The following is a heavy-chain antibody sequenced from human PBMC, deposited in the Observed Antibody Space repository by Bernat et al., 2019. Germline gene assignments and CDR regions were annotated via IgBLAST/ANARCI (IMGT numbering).Heavy chain of an antibody. V-gene: IGHV3-23*01. CDR3: AKDRGYCSGGSCYSGYYGMDV. CDR1: GFTFSSYA. Sequence: EVQLLESGGGLVQPGGSLRLSCAASGFTFSSYAMSWVRQAPGKGLEWVSAISVSGGSTYYADSVKGRFTISRDNSKNTLYLQMNSLRAEDTAVYYCAKDRGYCSGGSCYSGYYGMDVWGQGTTVTVSS. CDR2: ISVSGGST. D-gene: IGHD2-15*01. J-gene: IGHJ6*02.